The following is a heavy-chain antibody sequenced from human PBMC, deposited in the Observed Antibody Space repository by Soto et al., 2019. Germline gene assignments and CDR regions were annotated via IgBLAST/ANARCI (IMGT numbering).Heavy chain of an antibody. CDR2: IYYSGST. V-gene: IGHV4-39*01. J-gene: IGHJ4*02. D-gene: IGHD1-26*01. Sequence: QLQLQESGPGLVKPSETLSLTCTVSGGSISSSNYYWGWIRQPPGKGLEWIGNIYYSGSTYYNPSLKSRVTISVDTSKNQFSLKLSSVTAADTAVYYCARRGGGSYSDYWGQGTLVTVSS. CDR3: ARRGGGSYSDY. CDR1: GGSISSSNYY.